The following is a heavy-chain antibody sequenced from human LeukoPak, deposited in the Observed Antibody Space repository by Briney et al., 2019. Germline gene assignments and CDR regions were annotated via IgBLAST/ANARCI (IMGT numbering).Heavy chain of an antibody. CDR2: ISSSSSYI. CDR1: GFTFSSYS. D-gene: IGHD4-23*01. Sequence: GGSLRLSCAASGFTFSSYSMNWVRQAPGKGLEWVSSISSSSSYIYYADSVKGRFTIPRDNAKNSLYLQMNSLRAEDTAVYYCARDYPTVVTPAPTDYWGQGTLVTVSS. J-gene: IGHJ4*02. V-gene: IGHV3-21*01. CDR3: ARDYPTVVTPAPTDY.